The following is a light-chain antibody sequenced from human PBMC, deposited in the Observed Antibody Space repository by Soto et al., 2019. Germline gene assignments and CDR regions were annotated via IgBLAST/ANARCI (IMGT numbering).Light chain of an antibody. Sequence: DIQLTQSPSFLSASVGDRVTITCRASQGISTYLAWYQQKPGKPPKLLIYAASTLQSGGPSRFSGSGSGTEFTLTISSLQPEDFATYYCQQLTNYPDTFGQGTKLEIK. CDR1: QGISTY. J-gene: IGKJ2*01. CDR3: QQLTNYPDT. CDR2: AAS. V-gene: IGKV1-9*01.